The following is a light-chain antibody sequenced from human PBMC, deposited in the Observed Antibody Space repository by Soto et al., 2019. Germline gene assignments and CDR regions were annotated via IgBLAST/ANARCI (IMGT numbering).Light chain of an antibody. CDR3: SSYTTISTLV. CDR1: SNDVGTYDY. Sequence: QSALTQPASVSGSPGQSITISCTGTSNDVGTYDYVSWYQHHPGKAPKLLIYEVSNRPSGVSNRFSGSKSANTASLTISGLQADDEAHYYCSSYTTISTLVFGTGTKVTVL. CDR2: EVS. V-gene: IGLV2-14*01. J-gene: IGLJ1*01.